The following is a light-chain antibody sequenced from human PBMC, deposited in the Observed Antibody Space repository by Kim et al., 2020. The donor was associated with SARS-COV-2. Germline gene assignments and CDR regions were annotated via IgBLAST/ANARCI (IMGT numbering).Light chain of an antibody. Sequence: ASIGDRITITCRASQTVSSWLAWYQQKPGKAPKLLIYDASNLESGVPPRFSGSESGTEFTLTINSLQTDDLATYYCQQYSDFPWTFGQGTKVDIK. J-gene: IGKJ1*01. CDR2: DAS. CDR1: QTVSSW. CDR3: QQYSDFPWT. V-gene: IGKV1-5*01.